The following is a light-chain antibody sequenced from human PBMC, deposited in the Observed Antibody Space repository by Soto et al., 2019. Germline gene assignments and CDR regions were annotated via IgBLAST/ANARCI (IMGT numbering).Light chain of an antibody. CDR1: SSDVGGYNY. Sequence: QSVLTQPASVSGSPGQSITISCTGTSSDVGGYNYVSWYQQHPGKAPKLMIYDVSNRPSGVSNRFSGSKSGNTASLTISGLRAEDEAGYYCSSYTSSSTRVFGGGTKLTVL. CDR3: SSYTSSSTRV. J-gene: IGLJ2*01. V-gene: IGLV2-14*01. CDR2: DVS.